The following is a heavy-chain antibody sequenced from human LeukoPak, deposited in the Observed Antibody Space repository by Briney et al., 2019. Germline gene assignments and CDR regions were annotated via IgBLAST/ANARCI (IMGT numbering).Heavy chain of an antibody. CDR3: AKDLAVAGSRGHGD. J-gene: IGHJ4*02. D-gene: IGHD6-19*01. CDR1: GFTFSSYG. Sequence: PGGSLRLSCAASGFTFSSYGMHWVRQAPGKGLEWVAVIWYDGSNKYYADSVKGRFTISRDNSKNTLYLQMNSLRAEDTAVYYCAKDLAVAGSRGHGDWGQGTLVTVSS. V-gene: IGHV3-33*06. CDR2: IWYDGSNK.